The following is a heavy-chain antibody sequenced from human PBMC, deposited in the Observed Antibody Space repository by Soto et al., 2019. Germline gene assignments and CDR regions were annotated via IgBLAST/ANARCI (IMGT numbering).Heavy chain of an antibody. V-gene: IGHV2-5*01. CDR1: GFSLSTSGVG. CDR2: IYWNDDK. Sequence: SGPTLVNPTQTLTLTCTFSGFSLSTSGVGVGWIRQPPGKALEWLALIYWNDDKRYSPSLKSRLTITKDTSKNQVVLTMTNMDPVDTATYYCAHRSSHDYGDFNWFDPWGQGTLVTVS. D-gene: IGHD4-17*01. CDR3: AHRSSHDYGDFNWFDP. J-gene: IGHJ5*02.